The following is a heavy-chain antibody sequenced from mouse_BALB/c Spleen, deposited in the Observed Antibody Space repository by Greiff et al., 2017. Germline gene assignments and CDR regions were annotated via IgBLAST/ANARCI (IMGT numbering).Heavy chain of an antibody. V-gene: IGHV1S137*01. CDR1: GYTFTDYA. J-gene: IGHJ2*01. CDR3: TRSGSSFFDY. Sequence: QVQLQQSGAELVRPGVSVKISCKGSGYTFTDYAMHWVKQSHAKSLEWIGVISTYYGDTFYNQKFKGKAKLTAVTSTSTAYMELSSLTNEDSAVYYGTRSGSSFFDYWGQGTTLTVSS. CDR2: ISTYYGDT. D-gene: IGHD1-1*01.